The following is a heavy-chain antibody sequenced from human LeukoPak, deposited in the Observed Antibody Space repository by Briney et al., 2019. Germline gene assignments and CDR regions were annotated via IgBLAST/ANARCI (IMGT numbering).Heavy chain of an antibody. CDR1: GRSFSGYY. CDR2: INHSGST. D-gene: IGHD3-10*01. Sequence: TSETLSPTCALYGRSFSGYYWSWIRQPPGKGLEWIGEINHSGSTNYNPSLKSRVTISVDTSKNQFSLKLSSVTAADTAVYYCARGLVRGVIRGDYWGQGTLVTVSS. V-gene: IGHV4-34*01. CDR3: ARGLVRGVIRGDY. J-gene: IGHJ4*02.